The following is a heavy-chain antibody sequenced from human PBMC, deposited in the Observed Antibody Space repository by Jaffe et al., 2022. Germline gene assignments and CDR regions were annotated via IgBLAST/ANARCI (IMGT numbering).Heavy chain of an antibody. CDR2: IKSKTDGGTT. CDR3: TTRPYSNPKNFDY. J-gene: IGHJ4*02. Sequence: EVQLVESGGGLVKPGGSLRLSCAASGFTFSNAWMSWVRQAPGKGLEWVGRIKSKTDGGTTDYAAPVKGRFTISRDDSKNTLYLQMNSLKTEDTAVYYCTTRPYSNPKNFDYWGQGTLVTVSS. D-gene: IGHD4-4*01. CDR1: GFTFSNAW. V-gene: IGHV3-15*01.